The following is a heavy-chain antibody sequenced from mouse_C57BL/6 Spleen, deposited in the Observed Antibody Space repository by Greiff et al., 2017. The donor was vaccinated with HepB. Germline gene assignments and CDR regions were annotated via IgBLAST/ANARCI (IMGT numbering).Heavy chain of an antibody. Sequence: VKLVESGAELVRPGASVTLSCKASGYTFTDYEMHWVKQTPVHGLEWIGAIDPETGGTAYNQKFKGKAILTADKSSSTAYMELRSLTSEDSAVYYCTRNGFAYWGQGTLVTVSA. CDR2: IDPETGGT. J-gene: IGHJ3*01. V-gene: IGHV1-15*01. CDR1: GYTFTDYE. CDR3: TRNGFAY.